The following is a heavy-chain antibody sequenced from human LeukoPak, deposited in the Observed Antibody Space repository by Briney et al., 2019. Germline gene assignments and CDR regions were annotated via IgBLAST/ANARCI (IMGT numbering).Heavy chain of an antibody. D-gene: IGHD1-26*01. J-gene: IGHJ5*02. V-gene: IGHV4-59*01. Sequence: PSETLSLTCTASGGSISSYYWSWIRQPPGKGLEWIGYIYYSGSTNYNPSLKSRVTISVDTSKNQFSLKLSSVTAADTAVYYCARDRYSGSYYPVSWFDPWGQGTLVTVSS. CDR3: ARDRYSGSYYPVSWFDP. CDR2: IYYSGST. CDR1: GGSISSYY.